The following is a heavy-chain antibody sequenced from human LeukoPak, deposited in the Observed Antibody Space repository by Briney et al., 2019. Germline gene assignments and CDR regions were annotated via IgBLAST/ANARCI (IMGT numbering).Heavy chain of an antibody. CDR3: ARSPVSDY. J-gene: IGHJ4*02. V-gene: IGHV3-30-3*01. CDR1: GFTFSGYA. Sequence: GGSLRLSCAASGFTFSGYAMHWVRQAPGKGLEWVAVISYDGSNKYYADSVKGRFTISRDNSKNTLYLQMNSLRAEDTAVYYCARSPVSDYWGQGTLVTVSS. CDR2: ISYDGSNK.